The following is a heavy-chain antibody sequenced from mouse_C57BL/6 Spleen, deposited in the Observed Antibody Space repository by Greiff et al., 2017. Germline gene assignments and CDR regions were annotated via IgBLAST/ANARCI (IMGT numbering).Heavy chain of an antibody. CDR2: IGPGSGST. D-gene: IGHD4-1*01. J-gene: IGHJ2*01. Sequence: VQLQQSGAELVKPGASVKISCKASGYTFTDYYINWVKQRPGQGLEWIGKIGPGSGSTYYNEKFKGKATLTADKSSSTAYMQLSSLTSEDSAVYFCTKTGTLYYFDYWGKGTTLTVSS. CDR1: GYTFTDYY. CDR3: TKTGTLYYFDY. V-gene: IGHV1-77*01.